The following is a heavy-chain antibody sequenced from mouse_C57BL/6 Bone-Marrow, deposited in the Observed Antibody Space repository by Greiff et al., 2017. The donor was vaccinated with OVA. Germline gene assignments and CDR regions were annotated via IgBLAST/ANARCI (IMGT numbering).Heavy chain of an antibody. CDR1: GYTFTDYE. V-gene: IGHV1-15*01. CDR3: TGDDYLYYAIDY. CDR2: IDPETGGT. D-gene: IGHD5-5*01. Sequence: VQLQQSGAELVRPGASVTLSRKASGYTFTDYEMHWVKQTPVHGLEWIGAIDPETGGTAYNPKVKGKAILTATKSSSAAYMELRILTPEDTVVSYDTGDDYLYYAIDYWCQGTSVTVSS. J-gene: IGHJ4*01.